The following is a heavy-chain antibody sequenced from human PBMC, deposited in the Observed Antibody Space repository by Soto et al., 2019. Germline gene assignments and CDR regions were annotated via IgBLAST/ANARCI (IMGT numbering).Heavy chain of an antibody. V-gene: IGHV3-23*01. CDR3: AKDIRGSSAWDY. CDR2: ISDSGSA. CDR1: GFTFSIYS. D-gene: IGHD6-19*01. J-gene: IGHJ4*02. Sequence: EVQLLESGGGLVQPGGSLRLSCAASGFTFSIYSMSWVRQAPGTGLEWVSLISDSGSAYYADSVKGRFIIPRDNSKNTLYLQMKSLRGEDTAVYFCAKDIRGSSAWDYWGQGNLVTVSS.